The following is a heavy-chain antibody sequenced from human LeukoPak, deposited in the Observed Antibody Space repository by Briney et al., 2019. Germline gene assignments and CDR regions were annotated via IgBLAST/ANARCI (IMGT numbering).Heavy chain of an antibody. V-gene: IGHV1-8*03. CDR3: AREPHYYYYMDV. Sequence: ASVKVSCKASGYTFTSYDINWVRQATGQGLEWMGWMNPNSGNTGYAQKFQGRVTITRNTSISTAYMELSSLRSEDTAVYYCAREPHYYYYMDVWGKGTTVTVFS. J-gene: IGHJ6*03. CDR1: GYTFTSYD. CDR2: MNPNSGNT. D-gene: IGHD1-14*01.